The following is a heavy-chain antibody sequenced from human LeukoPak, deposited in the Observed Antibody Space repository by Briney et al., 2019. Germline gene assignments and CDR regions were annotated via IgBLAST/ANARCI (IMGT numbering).Heavy chain of an antibody. CDR1: GDSISSGYY. D-gene: IGHD3-22*01. CDR2: IYYSGST. V-gene: IGHV4-61*01. J-gene: IGHJ5*02. Sequence: SETLSLTCTVSGDSISSGYYWSWIRQPPGKGLEWIGYIYYSGSTNYNPSLKSRVTISVDTSKNQFSLKLSSVTAADTAVYYCARASYYYDSSGYSSSYNWFDPWGQGTLVTVSS. CDR3: ARASYYYDSSGYSSSYNWFDP.